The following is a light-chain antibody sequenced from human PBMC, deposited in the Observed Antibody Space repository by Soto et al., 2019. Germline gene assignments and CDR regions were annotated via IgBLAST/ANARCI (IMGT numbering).Light chain of an antibody. CDR2: GAS. J-gene: IGKJ4*01. Sequence: EIVMTQSPATLSVSPGDRAPLYCRASQSVSSNLAWYQQKPGLAPRLLIYGASTRATGIPARFSGSGSGTEFTLTISSLQSEDFAVYYCQQYNNWPSLTFGGGTKVEIK. CDR3: QQYNNWPSLT. V-gene: IGKV3-15*01. CDR1: QSVSSN.